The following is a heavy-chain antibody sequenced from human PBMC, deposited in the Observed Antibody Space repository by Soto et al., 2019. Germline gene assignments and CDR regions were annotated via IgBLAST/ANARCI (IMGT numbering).Heavy chain of an antibody. CDR3: ARDRRIAAAADFYFDS. D-gene: IGHD6-13*01. Sequence: EVQLGESGGGLVQPGGSLRLSCAASVFTFSAYSMNWVRQAPGKGLEWVSYISSRTNTIYYADSVQGRFTISRDDAKNSLYLQMDSLRAEDTAVYYCARDRRIAAAADFYFDSWGQGTLVTVSS. J-gene: IGHJ4*02. V-gene: IGHV3-48*01. CDR1: VFTFSAYS. CDR2: ISSRTNTI.